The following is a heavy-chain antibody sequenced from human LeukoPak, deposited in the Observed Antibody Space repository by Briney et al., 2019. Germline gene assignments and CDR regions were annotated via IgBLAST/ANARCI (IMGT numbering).Heavy chain of an antibody. D-gene: IGHD5-18*01. J-gene: IGHJ4*02. Sequence: GGSLRLSCAASGFTVSSNYMSWVRQAPGKGLERVSVIYSGGSTYYADSVKGRFTISRHNSKNTLYLQMNSLRAEDTAVYYCARGGYYTAMVYFDYWGQGTLVTVSS. CDR3: ARGGYYTAMVYFDY. CDR2: IYSGGST. V-gene: IGHV3-53*04. CDR1: GFTVSSNY.